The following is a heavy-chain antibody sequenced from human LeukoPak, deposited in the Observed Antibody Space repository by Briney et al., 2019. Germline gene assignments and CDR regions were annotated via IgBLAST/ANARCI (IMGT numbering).Heavy chain of an antibody. D-gene: IGHD4-17*01. Sequence: ASVKVSRKASGYTFTSYGISWVRQAPGQGLEWMGWISAYNGNTNYAQKLQGRVTMTTDTSTSTAYMELRSLRSDDTAVYYCARRVNNDYGDYGWFDPWGQGTLVTVSS. CDR3: ARRVNNDYGDYGWFDP. CDR1: GYTFTSYG. V-gene: IGHV1-18*01. CDR2: ISAYNGNT. J-gene: IGHJ5*02.